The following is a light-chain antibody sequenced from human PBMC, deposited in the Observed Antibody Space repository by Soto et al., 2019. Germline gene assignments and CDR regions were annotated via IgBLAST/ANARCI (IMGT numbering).Light chain of an antibody. CDR2: DAS. Sequence: EIVLTQSPATLSLSPGERATLSCRASQSVSSYLAWYQQKPGQAPRLLIYDASNRATGIPARFSGSGSLTDLSLTISSLEPEDVAVYSCQQRSNLPLTFGGGTKVEIK. V-gene: IGKV3-11*01. J-gene: IGKJ4*01. CDR3: QQRSNLPLT. CDR1: QSVSSY.